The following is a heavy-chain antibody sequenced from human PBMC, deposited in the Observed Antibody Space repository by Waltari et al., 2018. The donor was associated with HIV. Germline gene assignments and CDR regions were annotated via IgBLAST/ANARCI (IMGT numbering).Heavy chain of an antibody. Sequence: QVQLQESGPGLVKPSQTLSLTCTVSGGSISSGSYNWSWPRQPAGKGLEGIGRIYTSGSTNYNPSLKSRVTISVDTSKNQFSLKLSSVTAADTAVYYCARETKGRGYFDYWGQGTLVTVSS. CDR2: IYTSGST. CDR3: ARETKGRGYFDY. V-gene: IGHV4-61*02. CDR1: GGSISSGSYN. J-gene: IGHJ4*02.